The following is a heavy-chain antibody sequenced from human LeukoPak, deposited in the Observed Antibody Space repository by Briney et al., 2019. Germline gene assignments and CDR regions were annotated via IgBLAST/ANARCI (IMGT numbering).Heavy chain of an antibody. CDR1: GFTFSSYG. V-gene: IGHV3-30*19. D-gene: IGHD5-24*01. CDR3: ARPDGYNYFDY. Sequence: GGSLRLSCAASGFTFSSYGMHWVRQAPGKGLEWVAVIWYDGSNKYYADSVKGRFTISRDNSKNTLFLQMNSLRAEDTAVYYCARPDGYNYFDYWGQGTLVTVSS. CDR2: IWYDGSNK. J-gene: IGHJ4*02.